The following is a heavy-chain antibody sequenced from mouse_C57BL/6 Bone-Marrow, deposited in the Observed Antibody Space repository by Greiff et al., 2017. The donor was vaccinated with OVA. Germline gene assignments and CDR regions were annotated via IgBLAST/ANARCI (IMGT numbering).Heavy chain of an antibody. J-gene: IGHJ2*01. CDR2: IYPRSGNT. Sequence: QVHVKQSGAELARPGASVKLSCKASGYTFTSYGISWVKQRTGQGLEWIGEIYPRSGNTYYNEKFKGKATLTADKSSSTAYMELRSLTSEDSAVYFCSRLASKFDYWGQGTTLTVSS. V-gene: IGHV1-81*01. CDR3: SRLASKFDY. D-gene: IGHD2-5*01. CDR1: GYTFTSYG.